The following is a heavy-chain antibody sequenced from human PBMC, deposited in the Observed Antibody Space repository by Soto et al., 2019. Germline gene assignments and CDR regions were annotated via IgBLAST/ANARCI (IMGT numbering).Heavy chain of an antibody. J-gene: IGHJ6*02. Sequence: QVQLQESGPGLVKPSQTLSLTCSVSSGSISSSDYYWSLVRQPPGKGLEWIGYINYSGRTYYKPTLNSRVSISLDTSTNPSSLRLTSVTAADTAVYFCARFGTLGKGYGVDVWGQGTTVTVSS. CDR3: ARFGTLGKGYGVDV. V-gene: IGHV4-30-4*01. D-gene: IGHD3-16*01. CDR1: SGSISSSDYY. CDR2: INYSGRT.